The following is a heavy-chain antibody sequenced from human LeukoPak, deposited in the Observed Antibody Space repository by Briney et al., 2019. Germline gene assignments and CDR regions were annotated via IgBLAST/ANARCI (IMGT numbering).Heavy chain of an antibody. CDR3: ARNEWLVRNWFDP. CDR2: INPNSGGA. D-gene: IGHD6-19*01. CDR1: GYTFTGYY. J-gene: IGHJ5*02. V-gene: IGHV1-2*06. Sequence: ASVKVSCKASGYTFTGYYMHWVRQAPGQGLEWMGRINPNSGGANYAQKFQGRVTMTRDTSISTAYMELSRLRSDGTAVYYCARNEWLVRNWFDPWGQGTLVTVSS.